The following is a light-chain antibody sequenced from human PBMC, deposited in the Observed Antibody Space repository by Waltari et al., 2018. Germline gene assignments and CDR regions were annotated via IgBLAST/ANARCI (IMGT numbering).Light chain of an antibody. J-gene: IGKJ1*01. CDR3: QHYVRLPVT. CDR2: GAS. CDR1: LNIFRT. Sequence: IVLTQSPGTLSLSPGERATLSCRASLNIFRTLAWYQQKPGQAPRLLIYGASSRATGIPDRFSGRGSGTGFSLTISGLDPEDFAVYYCQHYVRLPVTFGQGTKVEMK. V-gene: IGKV3-20*01.